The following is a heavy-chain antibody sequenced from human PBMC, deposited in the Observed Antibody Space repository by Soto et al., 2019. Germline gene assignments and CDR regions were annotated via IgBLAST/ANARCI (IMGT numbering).Heavy chain of an antibody. J-gene: IGHJ4*02. V-gene: IGHV3-30*18. CDR3: AKDHGYSSGWYCDY. CDR1: GFTFSSYG. CDR2: ISYDGSNK. D-gene: IGHD6-19*01. Sequence: GGSLRLSCAASGFTFSSYGMHWVRQAPGKGLEWVAVISYDGSNKYYADSVKGRFTISRDNSKNTLYLQMNSLRAEDTAVYYCAKDHGYSSGWYCDYWGQGTLVTVS.